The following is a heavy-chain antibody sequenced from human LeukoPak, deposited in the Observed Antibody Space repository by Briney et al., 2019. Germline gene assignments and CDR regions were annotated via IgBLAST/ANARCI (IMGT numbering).Heavy chain of an antibody. CDR1: GGSISSGGYS. CDR2: IYHSGST. V-gene: IGHV4-30-2*01. CDR3: ARSPKYYYDSSGNYGMDV. Sequence: SQTLSLTCAVSGGSISSGGYSWSWIRQPPGKGLEWIGYIYHSGSTYYNPSLKSRVTISVDRSKNQFSLKLSSVTAADTAVYYCARSPKYYYDSSGNYGMDVWGQGTTVTVSS. D-gene: IGHD3-22*01. J-gene: IGHJ6*02.